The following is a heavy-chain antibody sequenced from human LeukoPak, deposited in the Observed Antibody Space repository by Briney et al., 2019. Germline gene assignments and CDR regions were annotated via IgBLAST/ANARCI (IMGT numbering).Heavy chain of an antibody. J-gene: IGHJ4*02. Sequence: SETLSLTCTVPGGSISSYYWSWIRQPPGKGLEWIGYIYYSGSTNYNPSLKSRVTISVDTSKNQFSLKLSSVTAADTAVYYCARDNGCSGGSCPFDYWGQGTLVTVSS. V-gene: IGHV4-59*01. CDR2: IYYSGST. CDR3: ARDNGCSGGSCPFDY. CDR1: GGSISSYY. D-gene: IGHD2-15*01.